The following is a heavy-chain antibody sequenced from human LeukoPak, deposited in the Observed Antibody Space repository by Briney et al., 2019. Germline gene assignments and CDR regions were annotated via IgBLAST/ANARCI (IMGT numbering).Heavy chain of an antibody. D-gene: IGHD3-3*01. J-gene: IGHJ6*04. CDR3: AKNVNDFWSSLDL. CDR1: GFALKNYA. Sequence: PGGSLRLSCAASGFALKNYAMNWVRQAPGKGLEWVSVIRGSDDSTYYADSVKGRFTISRDNSKNTLSLQMSSLRGEDTAIYYCAKNVNDFWSSLDLRGYGTTVTVSA. CDR2: IRGSDDST. V-gene: IGHV3-23*01.